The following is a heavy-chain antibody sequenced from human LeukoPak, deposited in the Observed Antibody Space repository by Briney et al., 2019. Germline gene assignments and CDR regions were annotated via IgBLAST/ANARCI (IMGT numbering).Heavy chain of an antibody. CDR1: GFTVSNNY. CDR3: ARVYGDPREYYYYGMDV. CDR2: IYIGGST. D-gene: IGHD4-17*01. V-gene: IGHV3-66*01. Sequence: GGSLRLSCAASGFTVSNNYMSWVRQAPGKGLEWVSVIYIGGSTYYADSVKGRFTISRDNSKNTLYLQMNSLRAEDTAVYYCARVYGDPREYYYYGMDVWGQGTTVTVSS. J-gene: IGHJ6*02.